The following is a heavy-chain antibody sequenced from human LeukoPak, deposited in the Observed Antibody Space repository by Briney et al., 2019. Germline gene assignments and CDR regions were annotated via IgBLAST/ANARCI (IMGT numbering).Heavy chain of an antibody. J-gene: IGHJ6*03. D-gene: IGHD5-18*01. CDR3: ARDQGYSYGTRKDYYYYYMDV. CDR2: IIPIFGTA. Sequence: ASVKVSCKASGGTFSSYAISWVRQAPGQGLEWMGGIIPIFGTANYAQKFQGRVTITADESTSTAYMELSSLRSEDTAVYYCARDQGYSYGTRKDYYYYYMDVWGKGTTVTISS. CDR1: GGTFSSYA. V-gene: IGHV1-69*13.